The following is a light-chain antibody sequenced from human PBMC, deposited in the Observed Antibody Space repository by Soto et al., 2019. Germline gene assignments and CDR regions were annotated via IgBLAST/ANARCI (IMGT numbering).Light chain of an antibody. Sequence: QSALTQPASVSGSPGQSITISCTGTSSDVGGYKYVSWYQQHPDKAPKLIIFEVSNRPSGISSRFSGSKSGNTASLTISGLQAEDEADYYCQSYDSSLSGYVFGTGTQLTVL. CDR3: QSYDSSLSGYV. CDR1: SSDVGGYKY. V-gene: IGLV2-14*01. J-gene: IGLJ1*01. CDR2: EVS.